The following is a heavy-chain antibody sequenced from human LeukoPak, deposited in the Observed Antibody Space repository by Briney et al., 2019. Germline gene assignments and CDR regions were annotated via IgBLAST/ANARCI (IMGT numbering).Heavy chain of an antibody. D-gene: IGHD2-2*02. J-gene: IGHJ5*02. CDR3: VRDGEGAAISVNYWFDP. CDR1: GFPFTRYD. CDR2: MNPNTGNT. V-gene: IGHV1-8*01. Sequence: ASVKVSCKASGFPFTRYDINWVRQTSAQGLEWMGWMNPNTGNTGYAQKFQGRVTMTRDTSTSTAYMELRDLRSEDTAVYYCVRDGEGAAISVNYWFDPWGQGTLVTVSS.